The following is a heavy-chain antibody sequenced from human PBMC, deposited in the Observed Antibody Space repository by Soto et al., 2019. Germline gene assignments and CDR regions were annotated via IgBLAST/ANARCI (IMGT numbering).Heavy chain of an antibody. CDR1: GFTFSSYW. D-gene: IGHD2-15*01. J-gene: IGHJ4*02. CDR2: INSDGSST. Sequence: EVQLVESGGALVQPVGSLRLSCAASGFTFSSYWMHWVRQAPGKGLVWVSRINSDGSSTSYADSVKGRFTISRDNAKNTLYLQMNSLRAEDTAVYYCARTSLVVAAATREDYWGQGTLVTVSS. CDR3: ARTSLVVAAATREDY. V-gene: IGHV3-74*01.